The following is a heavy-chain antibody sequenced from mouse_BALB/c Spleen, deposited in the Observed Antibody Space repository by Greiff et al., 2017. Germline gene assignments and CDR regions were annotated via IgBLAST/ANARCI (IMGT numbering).Heavy chain of an antibody. J-gene: IGHJ4*01. V-gene: IGHV3-2*02. CDR1: GYSITSDYA. CDR2: ISYSGST. Sequence: EVQRVESGPGLVKPSQSLSLTCTVTGYSITSDYAWNWIRQFPGNKLEWMGYISYSGSTSYNPSLKSRISITRDTSKNQFFLQLNSVTTEDTATYYCAREGDPPYAMDYWGQGTSVTVSS. D-gene: IGHD3-3*01. CDR3: AREGDPPYAMDY.